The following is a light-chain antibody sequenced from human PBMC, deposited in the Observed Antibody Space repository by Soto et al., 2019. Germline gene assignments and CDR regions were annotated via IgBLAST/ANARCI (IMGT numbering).Light chain of an antibody. CDR1: QSVGSN. J-gene: IGKJ1*01. CDR3: QQYNNWPTWT. Sequence: EIVMTQSPATLSVSPGEIVTLSCRARQSVGSNLAWYQQKPGQAPRLLIYGASTRATGIPARFSGSGSETEFTLTISSLQAEDSAVYFCQQYNNWPTWTFGQGTKVEIK. V-gene: IGKV3-15*01. CDR2: GAS.